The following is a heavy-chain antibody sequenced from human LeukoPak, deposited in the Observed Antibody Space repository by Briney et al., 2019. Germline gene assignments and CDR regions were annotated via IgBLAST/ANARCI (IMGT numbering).Heavy chain of an antibody. D-gene: IGHD2-2*01. Sequence: SETLSLTCTVSGGSISSSSYYWGWIRQSPGKGLEWIGSIDYSGSTYYNPSLKSRVTISVDTSKNQSSLKLSSVTAADTAVFFCARHWCTSTSCYSFFDYWGQGTLVTVSS. V-gene: IGHV4-39*01. J-gene: IGHJ4*02. CDR1: GGSISSSSYY. CDR3: ARHWCTSTSCYSFFDY. CDR2: IDYSGST.